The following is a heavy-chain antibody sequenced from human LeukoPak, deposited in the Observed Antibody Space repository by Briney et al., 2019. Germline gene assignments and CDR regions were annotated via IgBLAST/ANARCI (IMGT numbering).Heavy chain of an antibody. CDR3: ARDRVYDYSNPRGFDY. Sequence: ASVRVSCKASAYPFTSIGISWVRQAPGQGLEGMRWISGYNGKTNYAQNLQGRVTMTTDTSTSTAYVELGRLRSDDMAVYYCARDRVYDYSNPRGFDYWGQGTLVTVSS. D-gene: IGHD4-11*01. V-gene: IGHV1-18*03. CDR2: ISGYNGKT. J-gene: IGHJ4*02. CDR1: AYPFTSIG.